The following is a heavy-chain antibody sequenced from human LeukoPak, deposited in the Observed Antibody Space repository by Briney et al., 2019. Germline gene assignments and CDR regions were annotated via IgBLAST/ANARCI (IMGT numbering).Heavy chain of an antibody. D-gene: IGHD1-1*01. Sequence: GGSLRLSCAASGFTFSTYWMSWVRQAPGKGLEWVANIKHDGSDKKYVDSVKGRFTISRDNAKRSLYLQMNSLRAEDTAVYYCARALAKALQIAGYFYYALDVWGQGTTVTVSS. CDR1: GFTFSTYW. V-gene: IGHV3-7*02. CDR3: ARALAKALQIAGYFYYALDV. J-gene: IGHJ6*02. CDR2: IKHDGSDK.